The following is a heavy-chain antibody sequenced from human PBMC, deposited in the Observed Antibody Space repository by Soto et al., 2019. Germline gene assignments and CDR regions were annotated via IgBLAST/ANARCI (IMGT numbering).Heavy chain of an antibody. J-gene: IGHJ4*02. CDR2: ISGSSAST. D-gene: IGHD2-15*01. CDR1: GFTFSGYA. Sequence: GGSLRLSCAASGFTFSGYAMSWVRQAPGKGLEWVSTISGSSASTYYADSVKGRFTISRDNSKNTLYLQMNSLRAEDTAVYYCAKAVVVAAATRAGIDYWGQGTLVTVSS. CDR3: AKAVVVAAATRAGIDY. V-gene: IGHV3-23*01.